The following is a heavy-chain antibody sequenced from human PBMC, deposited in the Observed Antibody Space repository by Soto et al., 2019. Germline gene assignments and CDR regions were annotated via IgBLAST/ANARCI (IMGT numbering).Heavy chain of an antibody. Sequence: PGESLKISCKGSGYSFTSYWIGWVRQMPGKGLEWLGIMHLGDSDTRHSPSFQGQVTISADTAINTAYLQWSSLKASDTAMYYCARLGYFGSGNYYYNYGMDVWGQGTTVTVSS. V-gene: IGHV5-51*01. CDR3: ARLGYFGSGNYYYNYGMDV. CDR1: GYSFTSYW. CDR2: MHLGDSDT. J-gene: IGHJ6*02. D-gene: IGHD3-10*01.